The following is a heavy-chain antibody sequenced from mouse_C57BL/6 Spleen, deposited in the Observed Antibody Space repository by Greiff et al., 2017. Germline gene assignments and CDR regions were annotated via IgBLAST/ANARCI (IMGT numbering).Heavy chain of an antibody. CDR2: INPYNGDT. D-gene: IGHD3-1*01. J-gene: IGHJ2*01. Sequence: VQLKESGPELVKPGDSVKISCKASGYSFTGYFMNWVMQSHGKSLEWIGRINPYNGDTFYNQKFKGKATLTVDKSSSTAHMELRSLTSEDSAVYYCARMARATFFDYWGQGTTLTVSS. V-gene: IGHV1-20*01. CDR3: ARMARATFFDY. CDR1: GYSFTGYF.